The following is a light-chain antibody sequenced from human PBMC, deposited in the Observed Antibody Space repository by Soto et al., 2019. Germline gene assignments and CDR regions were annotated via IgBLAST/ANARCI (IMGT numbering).Light chain of an antibody. CDR2: DVK. CDR3: SSYTNSSSVI. J-gene: IGLJ2*01. V-gene: IGLV2-14*03. Sequence: QSALTQPASVSVSPGQSMAISFTGTSSDVGADDYDSWYQHHPGKAPKIMIYDVKYRPSGISNRFSDSRSGNTASLTISGPQAEDEADYYCSSYTNSSSVIFGGGTKVTVL. CDR1: SSDVGADDY.